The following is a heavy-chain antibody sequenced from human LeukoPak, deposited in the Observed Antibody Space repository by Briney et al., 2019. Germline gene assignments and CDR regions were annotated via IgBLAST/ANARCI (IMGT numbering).Heavy chain of an antibody. CDR1: GFTFSSYS. D-gene: IGHD1-26*01. CDR3: ARVSGSYGDSAY. V-gene: IGHV3-48*04. J-gene: IGHJ4*02. CDR2: ITSSSSSM. Sequence: GGSLRLSCAASGFTFSSYSMNWVRQAPGKGLEWISYITSSSSSMYYADSVKGRFTISRDNAKNSLYLQMNGLRAEDTAVYYCARVSGSYGDSAYWGQGTLVTVSS.